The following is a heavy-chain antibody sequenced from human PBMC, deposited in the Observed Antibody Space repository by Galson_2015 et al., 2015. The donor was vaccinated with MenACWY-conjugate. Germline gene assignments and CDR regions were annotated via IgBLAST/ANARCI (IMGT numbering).Heavy chain of an antibody. J-gene: IGHJ5*02. CDR3: ARRWYGSGTLRGVFDP. Sequence: SETLSLTCAVSGGSISSSNWWSWVRQPPGKGLEWIGEIYHSGSTYYNPSLKSRVTISVDTSKNQFSLKLSSVTAADTAVYYCARRWYGSGTLRGVFDPWGQGTLVTVSS. CDR2: IYHSGST. CDR1: GGSISSSNW. V-gene: IGHV4-4*02. D-gene: IGHD3-10*01.